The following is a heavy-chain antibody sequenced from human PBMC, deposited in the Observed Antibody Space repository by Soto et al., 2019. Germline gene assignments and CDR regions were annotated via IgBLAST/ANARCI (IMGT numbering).Heavy chain of an antibody. CDR2: INHSGST. Sequence: SETLSLTCAVYGGSFSGYYWSWLRQPPGKGLEWIGEINHSGSTKYNPSLKSRVTLAVDTSQNQFSLKMRSGTAADTPIYYCASREVDTHMVNYYWGQGTLVTVAS. CDR3: ASREVDTHMVNYY. J-gene: IGHJ4*02. D-gene: IGHD5-18*01. CDR1: GGSFSGYY. V-gene: IGHV4-34*01.